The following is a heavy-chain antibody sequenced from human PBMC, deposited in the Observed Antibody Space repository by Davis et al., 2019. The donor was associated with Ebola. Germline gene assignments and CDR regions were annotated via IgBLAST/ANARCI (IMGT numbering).Heavy chain of an antibody. J-gene: IGHJ4*02. CDR1: GASISSYY. CDR3: ARDYVY. D-gene: IGHD1-14*01. Sequence: SETLSLTCSVSGASISSYYWSWIRQPPGKGLEWIGSIYHSGSTNYSPSLKRRVTISADTSKNQFSLRLSSVTAADTAVYYCARDYVYWGQGTLVAVSS. CDR2: IYHSGST. V-gene: IGHV4-59*12.